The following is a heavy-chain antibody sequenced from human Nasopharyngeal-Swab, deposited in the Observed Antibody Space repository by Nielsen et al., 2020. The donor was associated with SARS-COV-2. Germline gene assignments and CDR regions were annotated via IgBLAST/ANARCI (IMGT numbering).Heavy chain of an antibody. Sequence: GESLKISCAASGFTFNNYALQWVRQAAGKGLEWVAIISHDGSQELYAESVGGRFTISRDNSKNAIYLQMNSLSAEDTALYYCARLVALYCSDGACFSDSWGQGTLVTVSS. J-gene: IGHJ4*02. CDR1: GFTFNNYA. D-gene: IGHD2-15*01. CDR3: ARLVALYCSDGACFSDS. CDR2: ISHDGSQE. V-gene: IGHV3-30*04.